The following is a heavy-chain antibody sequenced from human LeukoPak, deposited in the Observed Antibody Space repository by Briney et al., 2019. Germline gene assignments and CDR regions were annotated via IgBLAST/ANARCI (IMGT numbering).Heavy chain of an antibody. Sequence: PSETLSLTCTVSGGSISSYYWSWIRQPPGKGLEWIGYIYYSGSTNYNPSLKSRVTISVDTSKNQFSPKLSSVTAADTAVYYCAREHYDFWSGYRDYWGQGTLVTVSS. CDR3: AREHYDFWSGYRDY. J-gene: IGHJ4*02. D-gene: IGHD3-3*01. V-gene: IGHV4-59*12. CDR2: IYYSGST. CDR1: GGSISSYY.